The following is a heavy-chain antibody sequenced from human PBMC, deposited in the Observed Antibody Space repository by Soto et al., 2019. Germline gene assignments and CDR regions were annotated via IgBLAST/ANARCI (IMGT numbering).Heavy chain of an antibody. CDR1: GGTFSSYA. CDR2: IIPIFGTA. V-gene: IGHV1-69*01. CDR3: ARGGFYDYGCGSDRSYYYYGMDV. D-gene: IGHD3-16*02. Sequence: QVQLVQSGAEVKKPGSSVKVSCKASGGTFSSYAISWVRQAPGQGLEWMGGIIPIFGTANYAQKFQGRVTITADESSSTANVELSRLSSEGSAVYYCARGGFYDYGCGSDRSYYYYGMDVWGHGTTVTVSS. J-gene: IGHJ6*02.